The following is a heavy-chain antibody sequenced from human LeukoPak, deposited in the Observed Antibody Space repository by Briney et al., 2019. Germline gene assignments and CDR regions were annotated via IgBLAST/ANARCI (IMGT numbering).Heavy chain of an antibody. D-gene: IGHD3-22*01. V-gene: IGHV4-39*01. J-gene: IGHJ3*02. CDR1: GRSISGSSYY. CDR2: IYYSGTT. CDR3: ARIVGVVVITGADAFDI. Sequence: SETLSLTCTVSGRSISGSSYYWGWTRQPPGKGLEWIGNIYYSGTTYYNPSLKSRVTISVDTSKNHFSLKLSSVTAADTAVYYCARIVGVVVITGADAFDIWGQGTMVTVSS.